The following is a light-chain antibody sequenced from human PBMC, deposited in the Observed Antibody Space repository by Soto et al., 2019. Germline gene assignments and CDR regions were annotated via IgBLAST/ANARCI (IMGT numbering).Light chain of an antibody. CDR2: EVT. J-gene: IGLJ1*01. CDR1: SSDVGGYDY. CDR3: SSHTSGDTRV. V-gene: IGLV2-14*01. Sequence: QSVLTQPASVSGSPGQSIAISCTGTSSDVGGYDYVSWYQQHPDKAPKLIIYEVTKRPSGVSNRFSGSKSGNTASLTISGLQPDDEADYYCSSHTSGDTRVFGSETKLTVL.